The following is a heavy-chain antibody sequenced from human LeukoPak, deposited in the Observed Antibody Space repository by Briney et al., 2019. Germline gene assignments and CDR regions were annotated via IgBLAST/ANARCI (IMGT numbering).Heavy chain of an antibody. Sequence: ASVKVSCKASGYTFTSYYMHWVRQAPGQGLEWMGIINPSGGSTSYAQKFQGRVTMTRDTSTSTVHMELSSLRSEDTAVYYCARDLMVRGIDYWGQGTLVTVSS. J-gene: IGHJ4*02. D-gene: IGHD3-10*01. CDR2: INPSGGST. CDR3: ARDLMVRGIDY. CDR1: GYTFTSYY. V-gene: IGHV1-46*01.